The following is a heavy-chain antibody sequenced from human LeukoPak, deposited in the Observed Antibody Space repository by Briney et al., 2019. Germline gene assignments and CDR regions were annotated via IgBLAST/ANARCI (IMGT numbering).Heavy chain of an antibody. CDR1: GGSISSSSYY. Sequence: SETLSLTCTVSGGSISSSSYYWGWLRQSPGKGLEWIGNIYYSGSTSYNPSLKSRVTISIDTSKNQFSLKLSSVTAADTAVYYCARLNDEFGVLIPSFDSWGQGTLVTVSS. CDR2: IYYSGST. D-gene: IGHD3-3*01. J-gene: IGHJ4*02. CDR3: ARLNDEFGVLIPSFDS. V-gene: IGHV4-39*01.